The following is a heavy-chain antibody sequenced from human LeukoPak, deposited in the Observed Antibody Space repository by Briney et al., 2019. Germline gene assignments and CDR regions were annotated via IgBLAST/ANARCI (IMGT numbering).Heavy chain of an antibody. CDR1: GGTFSSYA. D-gene: IGHD6-13*01. J-gene: IGHJ4*02. V-gene: IGHV1-18*01. CDR3: ARERQRTAGRGFDY. Sequence: ASVKVSCKASGGTFSSYAISWVRQAPGQGLEWMGWISAYNGNTNYAQKLQGRVTMTTDTSTSTAYMELRSLRSDDTAVYYCARERQRTAGRGFDYWGQGTLVTVSS. CDR2: ISAYNGNT.